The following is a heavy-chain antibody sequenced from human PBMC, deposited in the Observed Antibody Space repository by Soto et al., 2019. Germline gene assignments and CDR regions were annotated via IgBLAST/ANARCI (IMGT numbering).Heavy chain of an antibody. CDR1: GGSLNNNY. J-gene: IGHJ4*02. CDR3: ARNYYFDY. CDR2: IYYSGTT. Sequence: SETLSLTCTVSGGSLNNNYWIWIRQPPGKRLEWIGYIYYSGTTNYNPSLKSRVTISADTSKNEFSLKLSSVTAADTAVYYCARNYYFDYWGQGTLVTVSS. V-gene: IGHV4-59*08.